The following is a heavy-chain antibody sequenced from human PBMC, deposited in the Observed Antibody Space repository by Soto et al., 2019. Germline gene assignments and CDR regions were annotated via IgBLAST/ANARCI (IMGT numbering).Heavy chain of an antibody. D-gene: IGHD1-26*01. CDR1: GFTFSSYA. CDR3: ARNHWELRRIDAFDI. Sequence: QVQLVESGGGVVQPGRSLRLSCAASGFTFSSYAMYWVRQAPGKGLEWVAVISYDGSKKYYADSVKGRFTISRDNSKNTLYLQMNSLRGEDTAVYYCARNHWELRRIDAFDIWGQGTMVIVSS. CDR2: ISYDGSKK. J-gene: IGHJ3*02. V-gene: IGHV3-30-3*01.